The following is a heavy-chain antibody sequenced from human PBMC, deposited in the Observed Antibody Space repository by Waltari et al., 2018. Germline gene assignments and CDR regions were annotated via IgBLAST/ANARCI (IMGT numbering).Heavy chain of an antibody. J-gene: IGHJ5*02. CDR2: IMADINYK. CDR1: GGTFSTDT. Sequence: QVQLLQSGAEVKRPGSSVRVSCKASGGTFSTDTVNWVRQAPGQGPEWMGRIMADINYKDFALRFQGRLTITADKSTATVYMELSGLRSEDTALYFCARDSREVDILEEPAVMWVADWFDPWGQGTLVTVSS. V-gene: IGHV1-69*08. D-gene: IGHD2-2*03. CDR3: ARDSREVDILEEPAVMWVADWFDP.